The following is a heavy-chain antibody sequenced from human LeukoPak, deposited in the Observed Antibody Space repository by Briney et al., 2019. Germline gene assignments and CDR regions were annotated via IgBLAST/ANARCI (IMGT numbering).Heavy chain of an antibody. CDR2: IYTSGST. D-gene: IGHD5-12*01. CDR1: GGSFSGYY. V-gene: IGHV4-59*10. Sequence: SETLSLTCAVYGGSFSGYYWSWIRQPAGKGLEWIGRIYTSGSTNYNPSLKSRVTMSVDTSKNQFSLKVSSVTAADTAVYYCARSSGYGGFDYWGQGTLVTVSS. CDR3: ARSSGYGGFDY. J-gene: IGHJ4*02.